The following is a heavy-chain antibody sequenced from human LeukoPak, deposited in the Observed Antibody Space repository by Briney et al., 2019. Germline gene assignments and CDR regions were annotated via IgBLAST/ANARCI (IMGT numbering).Heavy chain of an antibody. CDR1: GFTFSSYW. CDR2: IKQDGSEK. V-gene: IGHV3-7*01. CDR3: ARDPGYYYYGMDV. Sequence: PGGSLRLSWAASGFTFSSYWISWVRQAPGNGREWVAKIKQDGSEKYYVDSVKGRFTISRDNAKNSLYLQMNSLRAEDTAVYYCARDPGYYYYGMDVWGQGTTVTVSS. D-gene: IGHD3-10*01. J-gene: IGHJ6*02.